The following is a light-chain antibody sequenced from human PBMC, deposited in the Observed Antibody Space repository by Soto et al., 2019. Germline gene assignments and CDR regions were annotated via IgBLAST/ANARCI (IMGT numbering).Light chain of an antibody. CDR1: QSVSSS. J-gene: IGKJ1*01. V-gene: IGKV3-11*01. CDR2: DAS. Sequence: EIVLTQSPATLSLSPGERATLSCRASQSVSSSLAWYQQKPGQAPSLLIYDASNRATGIPARSSGSGSGTDLTLTISSLEPEDLAVYYCQQRDNWPQTFGQGTKV. CDR3: QQRDNWPQT.